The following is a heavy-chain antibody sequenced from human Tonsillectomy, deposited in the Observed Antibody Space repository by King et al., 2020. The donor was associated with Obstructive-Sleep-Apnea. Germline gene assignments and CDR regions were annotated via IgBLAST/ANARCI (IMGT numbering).Heavy chain of an antibody. J-gene: IGHJ4*02. CDR1: GGSISSSNYY. CDR3: ARDPPHPYYYDTSGSNY. Sequence: LQLQESGPGLVKPSETLSLTCTVSGGSISSSNYYWGCIRQPPGKGLEWMGGSYSSGNTYYNPSLKSRVTLSVDTSKNQFSLKLTSVTAADTAVYYCARDPPHPYYYDTSGSNYWGQGTLVTVSS. V-gene: IGHV4-39*07. D-gene: IGHD3-22*01. CDR2: SYSSGNT.